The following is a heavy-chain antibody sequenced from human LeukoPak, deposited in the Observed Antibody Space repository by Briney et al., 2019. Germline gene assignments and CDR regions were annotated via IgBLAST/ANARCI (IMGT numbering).Heavy chain of an antibody. D-gene: IGHD3-3*02. CDR3: ARLIFSWFDP. CDR1: GGSISSNTYY. Sequence: SETLSLTCTVSGGSISSNTYYWGWIRQPPGKGLEWIGSIYYSGSTYYNPSLKSRVTMSVDTSKNHFSLKLRSVTAADTAVYYCARLIFSWFDPWGQGTLVTVSS. J-gene: IGHJ5*02. V-gene: IGHV4-39*02. CDR2: IYYSGST.